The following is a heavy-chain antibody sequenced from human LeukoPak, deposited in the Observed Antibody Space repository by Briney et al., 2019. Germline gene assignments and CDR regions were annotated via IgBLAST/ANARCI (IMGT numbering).Heavy chain of an antibody. J-gene: IGHJ3*02. D-gene: IGHD5-18*01. CDR2: ISSSSSYI. CDR1: GFTFSSYW. Sequence: GGSLRLSCAASGFTFSSYWMSWVRQTPGKGLEWVSSISSSSSYIYYADSVKGRFTISRDNAKNSLYLQMNSLRAEDTAVYYCARGDTAMADDAFDIWGQGTMVTVSS. V-gene: IGHV3-21*01. CDR3: ARGDTAMADDAFDI.